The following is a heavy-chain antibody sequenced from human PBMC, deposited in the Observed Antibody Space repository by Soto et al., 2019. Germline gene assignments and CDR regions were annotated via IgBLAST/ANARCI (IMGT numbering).Heavy chain of an antibody. V-gene: IGHV3-30-3*01. CDR3: ARDYDSSGYYYPSWYFDL. J-gene: IGHJ2*01. Sequence: QVQLVESGGGVVQPGRSLRLSCAASGFTFSSYAMHWVRQAPGKGLEWVAVISYDGSNKYYADSVKGRFTISRDNSKNTLYLQMNSLRAEDTAVYYCARDYDSSGYYYPSWYFDLWGRGTLVTVSS. CDR1: GFTFSSYA. D-gene: IGHD3-22*01. CDR2: ISYDGSNK.